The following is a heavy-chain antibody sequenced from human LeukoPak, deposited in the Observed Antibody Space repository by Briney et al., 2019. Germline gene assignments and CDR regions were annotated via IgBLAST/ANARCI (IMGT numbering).Heavy chain of an antibody. CDR3: ARAMTAIYCSGGSCLSY. CDR2: IFPIFGIA. CDR1: GGTFSGYA. J-gene: IGHJ4*02. D-gene: IGHD2-15*01. Sequence: GSSVKVSCKASGGTFSGYAISWVRQAPGQGLEWMGRIFPIFGIANYAQKFQGRVTITADKSTSTAYMELSSLRSEDTAVYYCARAMTAIYCSGGSCLSYWGQGTLVTVSS. V-gene: IGHV1-69*04.